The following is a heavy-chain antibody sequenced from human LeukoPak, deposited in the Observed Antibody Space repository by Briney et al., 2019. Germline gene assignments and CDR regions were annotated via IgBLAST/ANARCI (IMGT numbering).Heavy chain of an antibody. CDR1: GFTFSSYE. V-gene: IGHV3-48*03. CDR3: ARGYYYYMDV. J-gene: IGHJ6*03. Sequence: AGGSLRLSCAASGFTFSSYEMNWVRQAPGKGLEWVSYISSSGSTIYYADSVKGRFTISRDYAKNSLYLQMHSLRAEDTAVYYCARGYYYYMDVWGKGTTVTISS. CDR2: ISSSGSTI.